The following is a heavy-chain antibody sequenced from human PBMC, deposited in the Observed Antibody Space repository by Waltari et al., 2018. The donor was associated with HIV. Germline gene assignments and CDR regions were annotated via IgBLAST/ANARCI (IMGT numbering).Heavy chain of an antibody. J-gene: IGHJ3*02. D-gene: IGHD3-22*01. CDR2: TYYSGST. V-gene: IGHV4-59*01. CDR3: ARVPYDSSGLDAFDI. CDR1: GGSISIYY. Sequence: QVQLQESGPGLVKPSETLSLTCTVSGGSISIYYWSWIRQPPGKGLEWIGYTYYSGSTNYNPSLKSRVTISVDTSKSQFSLKLSSVTAADTAVYYCARVPYDSSGLDAFDIWGQGTMVTVSS.